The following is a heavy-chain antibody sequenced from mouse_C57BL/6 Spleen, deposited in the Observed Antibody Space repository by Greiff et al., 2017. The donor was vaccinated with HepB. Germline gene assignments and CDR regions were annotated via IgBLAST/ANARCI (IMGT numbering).Heavy chain of an antibody. Sequence: EVQLQQSGPVLVKPGASVKMSCKASGYTFTDYYMNWVKQSHGKSLEWIGVINPYNGGTSYNQKFKGKATLTVDKSSSTAYMELNSLTSEDSAVYYCARWRLDSAGYACYFDYWGQGTTLTVSS. CDR2: INPYNGGT. J-gene: IGHJ2*01. D-gene: IGHD3-2*02. CDR1: GYTFTDYY. V-gene: IGHV1-19*01. CDR3: ARWRLDSAGYACYFDY.